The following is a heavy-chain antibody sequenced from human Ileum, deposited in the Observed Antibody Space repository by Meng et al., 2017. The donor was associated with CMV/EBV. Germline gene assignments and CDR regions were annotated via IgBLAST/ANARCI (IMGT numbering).Heavy chain of an antibody. Sequence: QVPLQQWGAGLLKPSETLSLTCAVYGGSFSGYYWSWIRQPPGKGLEWIGEINHSGSTNYNPSLKSRVTISVDTSKNQFSLKLSSVTAADTAVYYCARGVAGGPFDYWGQGTLVTVSS. CDR1: GGSFSGYY. D-gene: IGHD2-15*01. CDR3: ARGVAGGPFDY. CDR2: INHSGST. J-gene: IGHJ4*02. V-gene: IGHV4-34*01.